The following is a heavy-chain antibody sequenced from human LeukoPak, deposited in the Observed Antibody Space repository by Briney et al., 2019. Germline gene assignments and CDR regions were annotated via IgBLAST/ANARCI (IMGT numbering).Heavy chain of an antibody. CDR2: SRNKVNSYTT. CDR1: GFTPSDHL. J-gene: IGHJ4*02. Sequence: GGALRLSCVASGFTPSDHLMDWVRPAAGKGLEWVGGSRNKVNSYTTEYAACVKGRFTISRDDSKNSLYLQTNSLETEDTAEYYCARLGGNYPDDWGQGTLVTVSS. CDR3: ARLGGNYPDD. V-gene: IGHV3-72*01. D-gene: IGHD1-7*01.